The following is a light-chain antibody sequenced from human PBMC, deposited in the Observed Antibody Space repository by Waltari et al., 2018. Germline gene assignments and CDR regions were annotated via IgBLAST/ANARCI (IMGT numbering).Light chain of an antibody. CDR2: RTN. V-gene: IGLV8-61*01. CDR3: VMYVGSGIWV. Sequence: QTVVTQEPSFSVSPGGTVTLTCGLTSGSVSSGHYPGWYQQTPGQAPRTLIYRTNTRSSGVPDRFSGSIVGNKAALTITGAQADDESDYYCVMYVGSGIWVFGGGTKLTVL. J-gene: IGLJ3*02. CDR1: SGSVSSGHY.